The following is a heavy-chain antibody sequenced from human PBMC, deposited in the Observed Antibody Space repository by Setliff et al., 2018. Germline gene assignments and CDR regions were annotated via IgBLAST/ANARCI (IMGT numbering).Heavy chain of an antibody. CDR2: IYYSGST. J-gene: IGHJ1*01. D-gene: IGHD4-17*01. V-gene: IGHV4-39*01. Sequence: SETLSLTCTVSGGSISSSSYYWGWIRQPPGKGLEWIGSIYYSGSTYYNPSLKSRVTISVDTSKNQFSLTLTSVTAADTAIYYCARGGRDNGDYVYIQHWGQGTLVTVSS. CDR3: ARGGRDNGDYVYIQH. CDR1: GGSISSSSYY.